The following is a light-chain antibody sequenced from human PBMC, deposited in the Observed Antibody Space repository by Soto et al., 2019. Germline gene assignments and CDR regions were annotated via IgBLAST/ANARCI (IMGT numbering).Light chain of an antibody. V-gene: IGKV3-15*01. CDR3: QQYHSAPFT. CDR2: GAF. J-gene: IGKJ3*01. Sequence: ERVMTQSPVTLSVSPGERVTLCCRASQSVSSNLAWYQQKPGQAPSLLIYGAFTRATGIPARFSGTGSGTEFTLTISSLQSEDFAVYYCQQYHSAPFTFGPGTKVDIK. CDR1: QSVSSN.